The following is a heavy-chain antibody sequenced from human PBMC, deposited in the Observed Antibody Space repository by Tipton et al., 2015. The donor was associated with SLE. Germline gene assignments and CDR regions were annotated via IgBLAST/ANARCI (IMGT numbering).Heavy chain of an antibody. J-gene: IGHJ5*02. Sequence: SLRLSCTASGFTFSSYSMNWVRQAPGKGLEWVSSITTSSAYIYYEDSVKGRFTISRDNARDSLYLQMNSLRAEDTAVYYCARVDFWSGYRWFDPWGQGTLVTVSS. CDR2: ITTSSAYI. CDR1: GFTFSSYS. CDR3: ARVDFWSGYRWFDP. V-gene: IGHV3-21*01. D-gene: IGHD3-3*01.